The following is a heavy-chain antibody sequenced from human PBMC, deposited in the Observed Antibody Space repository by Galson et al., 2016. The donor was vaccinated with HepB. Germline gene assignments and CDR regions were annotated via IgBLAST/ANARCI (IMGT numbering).Heavy chain of an antibody. V-gene: IGHV4-39*01. D-gene: IGHD3-16*01. Sequence: SETLSLTCTVSGDSIISSSYYWGWIRQPPGKGLEWIGTIYYSGSTYYNQSLKSRVTISVDTSKYHFSLKLNSVTVADTAVYYCARHYEPPSNSESYFDYWGHGALVTVSS. CDR3: ARHYEPPSNSESYFDY. J-gene: IGHJ4*01. CDR2: IYYSGST. CDR1: GDSIISSSYY.